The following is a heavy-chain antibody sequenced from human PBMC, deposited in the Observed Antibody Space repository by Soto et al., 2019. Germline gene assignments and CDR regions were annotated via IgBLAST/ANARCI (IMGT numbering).Heavy chain of an antibody. Sequence: SVKVSCKASGGTFSSYAISWVRQAPGQGLEWMGGIIPIFGTANYAQKFQGRVTITADKSTSTAYMELSSLRSEDTAVYYCARARFTFGGVTPYYFDYWGQGTLVTVSS. J-gene: IGHJ4*02. D-gene: IGHD3-16*01. V-gene: IGHV1-69*06. CDR3: ARARFTFGGVTPYYFDY. CDR1: GGTFSSYA. CDR2: IIPIFGTA.